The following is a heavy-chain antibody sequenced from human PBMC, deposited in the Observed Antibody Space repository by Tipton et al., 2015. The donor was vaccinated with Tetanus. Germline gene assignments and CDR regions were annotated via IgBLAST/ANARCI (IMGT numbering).Heavy chain of an antibody. V-gene: IGHV4-39*01. D-gene: IGHD5-12*01. CDR2: IYYRGSS. CDR3: ARPGVGGYTGYYFDF. J-gene: IGHJ4*02. Sequence: TLSLTCTVSGGSISGSSYYWGWIRQPPGKGLEWIGSIYYRGSSYYNPTLKSRVTISVDTSKNQFSLKLDSVTAADAAVYYCARPGVGGYTGYYFDFWGQGTVVTVSS. CDR1: GGSISGSSYY.